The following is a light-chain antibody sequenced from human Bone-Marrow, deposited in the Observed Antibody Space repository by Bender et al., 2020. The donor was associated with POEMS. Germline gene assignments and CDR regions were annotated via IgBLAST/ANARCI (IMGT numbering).Light chain of an antibody. Sequence: SYVLTQPPSVSVAPGQTARVSCGGNNIGSKSVHWYQQKPGQAPLLVVYDDSDRPSGIPERFSGSNSGNIATLTISGTQALDEADYYCQAWDTSSVVFGGGTKLTVL. CDR2: DDS. CDR1: NIGSKS. V-gene: IGLV3-21*02. CDR3: QAWDTSSVV. J-gene: IGLJ2*01.